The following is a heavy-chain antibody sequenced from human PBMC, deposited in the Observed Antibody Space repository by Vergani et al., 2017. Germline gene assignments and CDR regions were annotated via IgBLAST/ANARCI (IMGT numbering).Heavy chain of an antibody. CDR1: GGSISSSNW. CDR3: ARDKAEDSGPVYFDL. D-gene: IGHD6-6*01. V-gene: IGHV4-4*02. CDR2: IYHSGST. Sequence: QGQLQESGPGLVKPSGTLSLTRAVSGGSISSSNWWSWVRQPPGKGLEWIGEIYHSGSTNYNPSLKSRVTISVDTYNNQFSLKLSSVTVADTAVYYCARDKAEDSGPVYFDLWGRGTLVTVSS. J-gene: IGHJ2*01.